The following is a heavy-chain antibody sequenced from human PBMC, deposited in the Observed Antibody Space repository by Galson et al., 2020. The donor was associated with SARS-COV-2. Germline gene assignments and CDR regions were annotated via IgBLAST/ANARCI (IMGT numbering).Heavy chain of an antibody. Sequence: SQTLSLTCTVSGGSISSNYWSWIRQPPGKGLEWIGYIYYSGRTNYNPSLKSRVTLSVDTSKNQFSLKLSSVTAADTAIYYCARHFFGYSSGWSPWYVDLWGHGTLVTGSS. CDR3: ARHFFGYSSGWSPWYVDL. J-gene: IGHJ2*01. V-gene: IGHV4-59*08. D-gene: IGHD6-19*01. CDR1: GGSISSNY. CDR2: IYYSGRT.